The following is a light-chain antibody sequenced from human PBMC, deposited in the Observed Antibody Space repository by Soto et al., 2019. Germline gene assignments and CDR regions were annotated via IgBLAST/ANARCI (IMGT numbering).Light chain of an antibody. CDR3: QQYNGYSRT. CDR1: QSITGW. J-gene: IGKJ1*01. Sequence: DIQMTQSPSTLSASVGDRVTITCRASQSITGWLVWYQQKPGKAPRLLIYDASSLERGVPSRFSGSRSGTEFTLTISSLQPDDFATYYCQQYNGYSRTFGQGTKVEIK. CDR2: DAS. V-gene: IGKV1-5*01.